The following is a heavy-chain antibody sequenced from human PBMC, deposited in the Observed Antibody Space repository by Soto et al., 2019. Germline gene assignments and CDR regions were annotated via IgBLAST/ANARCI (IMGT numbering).Heavy chain of an antibody. J-gene: IGHJ3*02. Sequence: SETLSLTCTVSGGSISSSSYYWGWIRQPPGKGLEWIGSIYYSGSTYYNPSLKSRVTISVDTSKNQFSLELSSVTAADTAVYYCARDPYYCGGDCLSAFDIWGQGTMVTVSS. V-gene: IGHV4-39*07. D-gene: IGHD2-21*02. CDR2: IYYSGST. CDR1: GGSISSSSYY. CDR3: ARDPYYCGGDCLSAFDI.